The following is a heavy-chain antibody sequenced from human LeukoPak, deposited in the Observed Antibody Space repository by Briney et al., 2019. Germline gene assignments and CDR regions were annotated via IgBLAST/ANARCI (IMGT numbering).Heavy chain of an antibody. J-gene: IGHJ5*02. Sequence: PSETLSLTCTVSGGSISSGDFYWSWIRQHPGKGLEWIGYIYYSGTTYYSPSPKSRVTISLDTSKNQFSLKLSSVTAADAAVYYCARAPYCGGDCYSGARFDPWGQGTLVTVSS. CDR1: GGSISSGDFY. V-gene: IGHV4-31*03. D-gene: IGHD2-21*02. CDR3: ARAPYCGGDCYSGARFDP. CDR2: IYYSGTT.